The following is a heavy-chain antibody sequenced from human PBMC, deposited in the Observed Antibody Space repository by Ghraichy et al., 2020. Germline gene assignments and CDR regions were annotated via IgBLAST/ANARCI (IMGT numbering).Heavy chain of an antibody. D-gene: IGHD3-10*01. J-gene: IGHJ4*02. CDR3: ARVGYYGSGPWAFDY. V-gene: IGHV1-69*04. Sequence: SVKVSCKASGAPFSSSAISWVRQAPGQVLEWMGRIIPILGIANYAQKFQGRVTITADKSTSTAYMELSSLRSEDTAVYYCARVGYYGSGPWAFDYWGQGTLVTVSS. CDR2: IIPILGIA. CDR1: GAPFSSSA.